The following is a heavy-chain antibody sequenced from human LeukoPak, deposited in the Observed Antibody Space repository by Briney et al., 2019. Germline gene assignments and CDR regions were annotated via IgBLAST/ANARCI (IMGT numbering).Heavy chain of an antibody. CDR2: IYYSGST. Sequence: SETLSLTCTVSGGSISSSSYYWGWIRQPPGKGLEWIGSIYYSGSTYYNPSLKSRVTISVDTSKNQFSLKLSSVTAADTAVYYCAKGWLVQRYFDYWGQGTLVTASS. D-gene: IGHD6-19*01. CDR3: AKGWLVQRYFDY. CDR1: GGSISSSSYY. V-gene: IGHV4-39*01. J-gene: IGHJ4*02.